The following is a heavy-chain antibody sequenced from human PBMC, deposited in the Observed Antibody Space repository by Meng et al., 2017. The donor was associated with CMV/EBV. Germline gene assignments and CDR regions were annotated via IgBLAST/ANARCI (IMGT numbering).Heavy chain of an antibody. CDR2: INAGNGDT. J-gene: IGHJ4*02. CDR1: YS. CDR3: ARTRTHCASTSCYTGGYYFDY. D-gene: IGHD2-2*02. V-gene: IGHV1-3*01. Sequence: YSIHWGRQAPGQRLEWMGWINAGNGDTKSSQKFQGRLTITRDSSASTVYMELSSVRFEDTAVYYCARTRTHCASTSCYTGGYYFDYWGQGTLVTVSS.